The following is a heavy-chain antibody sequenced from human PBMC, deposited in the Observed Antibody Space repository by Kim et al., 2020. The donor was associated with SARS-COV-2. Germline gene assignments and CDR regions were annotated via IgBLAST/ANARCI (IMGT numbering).Heavy chain of an antibody. V-gene: IGHV3-9*01. CDR1: GFNFNDYA. CDR3: AKDRDMSGNYRGRYFYY. CDR2: VSWNSGSI. Sequence: GGSLRLSCAASGFNFNDYAMHWVRQAPGKGLEWVSGVSWNSGSIGSADSVKGRFTISRDNAKNSLYLHMNSLRPEDTALYFCAKDRDMSGNYRGRYFYYWGQGTLVTVSS. J-gene: IGHJ4*02. D-gene: IGHD1-26*01.